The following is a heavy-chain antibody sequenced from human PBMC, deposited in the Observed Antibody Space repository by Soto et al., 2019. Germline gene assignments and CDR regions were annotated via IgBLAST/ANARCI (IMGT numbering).Heavy chain of an antibody. J-gene: IGHJ6*03. Sequence: QVQLVQSGAEVKKPGASVKVSCKASGDTFSNCDINWVRPAAGQGLEWMGWMNLNRGDTGCAQKCQGRVTMTRDASISTAYMELSSLRSDDTAVYYYAIVLRASRFQYYMDVWGKGTTVSVSS. CDR1: GDTFSNCD. V-gene: IGHV1-8*01. CDR3: AIVLRASRFQYYMDV. CDR2: MNLNRGDT.